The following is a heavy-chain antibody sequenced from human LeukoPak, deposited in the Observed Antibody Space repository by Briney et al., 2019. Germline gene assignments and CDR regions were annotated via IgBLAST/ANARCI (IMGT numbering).Heavy chain of an antibody. V-gene: IGHV1-2*02. J-gene: IGHJ4*02. CDR1: GYTFTSYG. D-gene: IGHD2-8*01. CDR3: ATDLGSLMD. CDR2: INPNSGGT. Sequence: ASVKVSCKASGYTFTSYGISWVRQAPGQGLEWMGWINPNSGGTNYAQKFQGRVTMTRDTSISTAYMELSSLRSEDTAVYYCATDLGSLMDWGQGTLVTVSS.